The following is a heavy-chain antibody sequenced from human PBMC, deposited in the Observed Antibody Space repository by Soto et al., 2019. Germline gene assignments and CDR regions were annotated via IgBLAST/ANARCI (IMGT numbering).Heavy chain of an antibody. Sequence: SETLSLTCAVYGGSFSGYYWSWIRQPPGKGLEWIGEINHSGSTNYNPSLKSRVTISVDTSKNQFSLELSSVTAADTAVYYCARTYCSGGSCYSRASAFDIWGQGTMVTVSS. CDR3: ARTYCSGGSCYSRASAFDI. CDR2: INHSGST. V-gene: IGHV4-34*01. CDR1: GGSFSGYY. J-gene: IGHJ3*02. D-gene: IGHD2-15*01.